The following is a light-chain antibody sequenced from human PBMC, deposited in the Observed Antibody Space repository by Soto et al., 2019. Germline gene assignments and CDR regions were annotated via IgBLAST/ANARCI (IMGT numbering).Light chain of an antibody. CDR1: SSDVGGYNY. J-gene: IGLJ3*02. CDR2: EVS. V-gene: IGLV2-14*01. CDR3: TSYTTSSTHWV. Sequence: QSALTQPASVSGSPGQSITIPCTGTSSDVGGYNYVSWYQQHPDKAPKLMIYEVSNRPSGVSNRFSGSKSGNTASLTISGLQAEDEADYYCTSYTTSSTHWVFGGGTKVTVL.